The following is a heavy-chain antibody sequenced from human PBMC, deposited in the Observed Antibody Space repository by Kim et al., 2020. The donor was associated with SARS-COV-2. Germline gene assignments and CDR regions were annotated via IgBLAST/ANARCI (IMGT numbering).Heavy chain of an antibody. D-gene: IGHD2-21*02. Sequence: DSVKGRFTISRDNSKNTLYLQMNSLRAEDTAVYYCATLGAYCGGDCFQHWGQGTLVTVSS. CDR3: ATLGAYCGGDCFQH. V-gene: IGHV3-53*01. J-gene: IGHJ1*01.